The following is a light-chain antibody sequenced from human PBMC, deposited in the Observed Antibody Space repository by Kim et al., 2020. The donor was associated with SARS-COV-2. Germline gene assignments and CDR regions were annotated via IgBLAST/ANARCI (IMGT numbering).Light chain of an antibody. Sequence: ENLLTQSPATLSVSPGERATLSCRASQSISGNLAWYQHNPGLAPRLLIYDASTRAAGIPVRFSGSASGTEFTLTISNLQSEDFAIYYCQQYNTWPRTFGQGTKVDI. CDR1: QSISGN. CDR2: DAS. J-gene: IGKJ1*01. V-gene: IGKV3-15*01. CDR3: QQYNTWPRT.